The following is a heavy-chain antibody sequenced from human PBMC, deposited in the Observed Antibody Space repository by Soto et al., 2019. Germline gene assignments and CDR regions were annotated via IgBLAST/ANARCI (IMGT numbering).Heavy chain of an antibody. Sequence: WGSLRLSCAAPGFTFSSYALGWVRPAPGKGLEWVSAISGSGGSTYYADSVKGRFTISRDNSKNTLYLQMNSLRAEDTAVYYCAKGGPYDILTGYLYYFDYWGQGTLVTVSS. CDR2: ISGSGGST. CDR1: GFTFSSYA. CDR3: AKGGPYDILTGYLYYFDY. D-gene: IGHD3-9*01. V-gene: IGHV3-23*01. J-gene: IGHJ4*02.